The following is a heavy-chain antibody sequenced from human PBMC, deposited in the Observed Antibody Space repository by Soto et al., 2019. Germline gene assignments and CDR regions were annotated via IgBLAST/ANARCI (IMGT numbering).Heavy chain of an antibody. J-gene: IGHJ4*02. CDR2: SNHSRST. CDR3: ASYGTRLKGRQVVY. Sequence: SESLCLTGAVEVGSFRGCDCSMCRQPPAKVLKWTGESNHSRSTNYNPSLKNRLTISVDTSTHQFPLKRSSVTAADTAVYDCASYGTRLKGRQVVYWGQGTLVTVS. D-gene: IGHD2-2*01. V-gene: IGHV4-34*01. CDR1: VGSFRGCD.